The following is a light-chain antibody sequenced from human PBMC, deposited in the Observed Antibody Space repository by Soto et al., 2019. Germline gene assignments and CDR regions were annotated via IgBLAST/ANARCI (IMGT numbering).Light chain of an antibody. Sequence: DIQMTQSPSSLSASVGDRVTITCRASQSISSYLNWYQQKPGKAPKLVIYAASSLQSGVPSRFSDSASCTYFTLTISSLQPEYFATYDSQQIYSTPVTFVPATKVDI. V-gene: IGKV1-39*01. CDR2: AAS. CDR1: QSISSY. CDR3: QQIYSTPVT. J-gene: IGKJ3*01.